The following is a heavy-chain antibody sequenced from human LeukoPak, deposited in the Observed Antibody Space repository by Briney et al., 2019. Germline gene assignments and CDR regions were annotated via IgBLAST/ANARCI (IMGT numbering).Heavy chain of an antibody. CDR3: ARVYRSGDFDY. CDR2: ISSSSTYI. Sequence: GGSLRLSCAASGFTFSSYSMNWVRQAPGKGLEWVSSISSSSTYIYYADSVKGRFTISRDNAKNSLYLQMNSLRAEDTAVYYCARVYRSGDFDYWGQGTLVTVSS. V-gene: IGHV3-21*01. CDR1: GFTFSSYS. J-gene: IGHJ4*02. D-gene: IGHD6-19*01.